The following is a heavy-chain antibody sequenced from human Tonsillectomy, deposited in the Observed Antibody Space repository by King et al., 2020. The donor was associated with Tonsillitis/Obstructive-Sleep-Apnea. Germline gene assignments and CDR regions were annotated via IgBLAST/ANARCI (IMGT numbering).Heavy chain of an antibody. CDR3: ARDSIAVAGTAYSYYGMDV. CDR1: GGTLRSYV. J-gene: IGHJ6*02. CDR2: IIPFFTTP. D-gene: IGHD6-19*01. V-gene: IGHV1-69*01. Sequence: QLVQSGAEVKKPGSSVKVSCKASGGTLRSYVIHWVRQAPGQGLQWMGGIIPFFTTPNYAQNFQDRVTITADESTNTAYMELSSLRSEDTAGYYCARDSIAVAGTAYSYYGMDVWGQGTAVTVSS.